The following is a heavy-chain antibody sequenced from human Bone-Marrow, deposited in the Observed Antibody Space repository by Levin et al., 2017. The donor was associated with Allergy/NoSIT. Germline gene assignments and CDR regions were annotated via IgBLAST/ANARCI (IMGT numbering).Heavy chain of an antibody. CDR3: ARGSMTTYLGGMDV. CDR1: GGTFSNYA. D-gene: IGHD4-11*01. CDR2: IIPLFRAT. Sequence: SVKVSCKASGGTFSNYAISWVRQAPGQRLEWMGGIIPLFRATNSAQKFQGRVTFTADESTSTAYMELSSLRSEDTAVYYCARGSMTTYLGGMDVWGQGTTVTVSS. V-gene: IGHV1-69*13. J-gene: IGHJ6*02.